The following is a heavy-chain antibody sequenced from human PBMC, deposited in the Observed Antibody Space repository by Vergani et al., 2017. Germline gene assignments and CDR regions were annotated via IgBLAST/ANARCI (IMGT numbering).Heavy chain of an antibody. J-gene: IGHJ4*02. CDR3: ASIARAPTRRNPPPDY. CDR2: VNHGGST. CDR1: GGSCSDYY. D-gene: IGHD3-16*02. V-gene: IGHV4-34*01. Sequence: QVQLQEWGAGLLKTSETLSLTCGVSGGSCSDYYWSWIRQAPGMGLEWIGEVNHGGSTNYNPSLKSRVSISVDTSKNQFSLQLTSVTAADSALYFCASIARAPTRRNPPPDYWGQGILVTVSS.